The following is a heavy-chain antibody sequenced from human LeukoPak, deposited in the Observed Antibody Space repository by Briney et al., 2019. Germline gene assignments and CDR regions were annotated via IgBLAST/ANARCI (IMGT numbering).Heavy chain of an antibody. V-gene: IGHV3-74*01. Sequence: GGSLRLSCAASGFTFSSYWMHWVRQAPGKGLVWVSRINNDGSRTNYADSVKGRFTISRDNAKNTVYLQMSSLRPEDTAMYYCTRMEGTSGKNWFDPWGLGALVTVSS. J-gene: IGHJ5*02. CDR2: INNDGSRT. CDR1: GFTFSSYW. D-gene: IGHD2-8*01. CDR3: TRMEGTSGKNWFDP.